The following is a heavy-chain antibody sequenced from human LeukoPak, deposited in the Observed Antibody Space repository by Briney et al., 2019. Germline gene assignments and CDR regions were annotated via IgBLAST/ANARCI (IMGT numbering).Heavy chain of an antibody. CDR3: TRVVLRYVSGTYLDV. J-gene: IGHJ4*02. Sequence: SVKVSRKAPVDTFSKYAISWVRLAPGEGLEWMGGSIPMYGTANSAQKFQGRLTFNTDESTSTTYLELSSLRPEDTALYSCTRVVLRYVSGTYLDVWGQRTLVTVSS. CDR1: VDTFSKYA. CDR2: SIPMYGTA. V-gene: IGHV1-69*05. D-gene: IGHD3-10*01.